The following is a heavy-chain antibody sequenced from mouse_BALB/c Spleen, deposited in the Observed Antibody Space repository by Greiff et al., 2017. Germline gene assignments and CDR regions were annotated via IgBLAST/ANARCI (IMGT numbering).Heavy chain of an antibody. D-gene: IGHD1-2*01. CDR3: ARNRRLGYFGV. V-gene: IGHV2-2*02. Sequence: QVHVKQSGPGLVQPSQSLSITCTVSGFSLTSYGVHWVRQSPGKGLEWLGVIWSGGSTDYNAAFISRLSISKDNSKGQVFFKMNSLQANDTAIYYCARNRRLGYFGVWGAETTVTVSS. J-gene: IGHJ1*01. CDR2: IWSGGST. CDR1: GFSLTSYG.